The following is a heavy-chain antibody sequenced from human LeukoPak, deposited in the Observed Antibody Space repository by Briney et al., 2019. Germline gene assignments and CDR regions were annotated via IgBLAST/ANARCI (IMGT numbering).Heavy chain of an antibody. CDR3: ARTLYYYDSSGYYA. J-gene: IGHJ5*02. CDR1: GGSFSGYY. V-gene: IGHV4-34*01. Sequence: SETLSLTCAVYGGSFSGYYWSWIRQPPGKGLEWIGEISHSGSTNYNPSLKSRVTISVDTSKNQFSLKLSSVTAADTAVYYCARTLYYYDSSGYYAWGQGTLVTVSS. D-gene: IGHD3-22*01. CDR2: ISHSGST.